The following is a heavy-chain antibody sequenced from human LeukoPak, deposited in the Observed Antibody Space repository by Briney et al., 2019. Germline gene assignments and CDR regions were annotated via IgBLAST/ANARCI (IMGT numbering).Heavy chain of an antibody. Sequence: GGSLRLPCAASGFTFSDYDMHWVRQATGKGLEWVSAIGTAGDTYYTGSVKGRFTISRENAKNSLYLQMNSLRAGDTAVYYCARVAKERVGGVYYFDYWGQGTLVAVSS. CDR3: ARVAKERVGGVYYFDY. J-gene: IGHJ4*02. CDR1: GFTFSDYD. D-gene: IGHD1-1*01. CDR2: IGTAGDT. V-gene: IGHV3-13*01.